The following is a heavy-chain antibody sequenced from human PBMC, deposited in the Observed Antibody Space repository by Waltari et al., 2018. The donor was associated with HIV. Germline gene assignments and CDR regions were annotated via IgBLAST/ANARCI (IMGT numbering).Heavy chain of an antibody. CDR2: IWYDGTEK. D-gene: IGHD3-10*01. J-gene: IGHJ5*02. CDR1: GFTFKSYC. Sequence: QVQLVESGGGVVQPGRSLRLSCETSGFTFKSYCMHWVRQAPGKGLVGVAVIWYDGTEKHYVDSVKVRFVISRDNSKNTLYLQMNSLRPEDTAMYYCAKDANTFHEFGPNWLDPWGQGTLVIVSS. V-gene: IGHV3-33*06. CDR3: AKDANTFHEFGPNWLDP.